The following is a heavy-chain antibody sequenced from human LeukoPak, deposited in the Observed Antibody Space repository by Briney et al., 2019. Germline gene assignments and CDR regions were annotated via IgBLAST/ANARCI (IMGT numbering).Heavy chain of an antibody. J-gene: IGHJ3*01. V-gene: IGHV1-58*02. CDR2: IGVAGGNT. Sequence: SVKVSCKAPGFTFSNSAIQWVRQARGQRLEWIGWIGVAGGNTNYAQTLQGRITITRDMSTNTAYMELTSLRSDDTAVYYCAAEIYGGNTDCCTFDFWGPGTPVTVSS. D-gene: IGHD4-23*01. CDR3: AAEIYGGNTDCCTFDF. CDR1: GFTFSNSA.